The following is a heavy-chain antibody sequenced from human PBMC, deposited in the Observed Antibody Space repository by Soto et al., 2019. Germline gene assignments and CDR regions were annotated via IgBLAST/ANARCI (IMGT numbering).Heavy chain of an antibody. CDR3: ARGQRFSDSFDP. CDR1: GGAISGYY. V-gene: IGHV4-4*07. D-gene: IGHD3-3*01. Sequence: SETLSLTCTVSGGAISGYYWTWVRQPAGKGLEWIGRIYSSGGTKYNPSLKSRVDMSLDMSKNQFSLRLSSVTAADTAVYYCARGQRFSDSFDPWGQGTLVTSPQ. J-gene: IGHJ5*02. CDR2: IYSSGGT.